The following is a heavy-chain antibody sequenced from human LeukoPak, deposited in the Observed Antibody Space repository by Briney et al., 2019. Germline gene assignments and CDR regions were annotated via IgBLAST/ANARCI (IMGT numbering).Heavy chain of an antibody. V-gene: IGHV4-34*01. Sequence: SETLSLTCAVYGGSFSGYYWSWIRQPPGKGLEWIGEINHSGSTNYNPSLKSRVTISVDTSKDQFSLKLGSVTAADTAVYYCAGDPGATDFYFDYWGQGTLVTVSS. CDR3: AGDPGATDFYFDY. CDR2: INHSGST. J-gene: IGHJ4*02. CDR1: GGSFSGYY. D-gene: IGHD1-26*01.